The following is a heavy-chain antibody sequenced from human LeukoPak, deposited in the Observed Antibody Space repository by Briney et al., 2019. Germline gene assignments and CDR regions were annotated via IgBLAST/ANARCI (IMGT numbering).Heavy chain of an antibody. CDR3: ARDGTYYGGNAFDY. CDR1: GFTFSNYW. CDR2: IKTDGSEK. J-gene: IGHJ4*02. V-gene: IGHV3-7*01. Sequence: GGSLRLSCEGSGFTFSNYWMGWVRQAPGKGLQWVANIKTDGSEKYYVDSVKGRFTISRDNAKNSLYLQMNSLRAEDTAVYYCARDGTYYGGNAFDYWGQGTLVTVSS. D-gene: IGHD4-23*01.